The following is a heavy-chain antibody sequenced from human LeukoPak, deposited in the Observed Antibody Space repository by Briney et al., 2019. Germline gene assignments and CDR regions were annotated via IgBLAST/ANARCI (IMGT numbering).Heavy chain of an antibody. CDR1: GGSISSSSYY. Sequence: SETLSLTCTVSGGSISSSSYYWGWIRQPPGKGLEWIGSIYYSGSTYYNPSLKSRVTISVDTSKNQFSLKLSSVTAAVTAVYYCARRRGSGWYKGSYFDYWGQGTLVTVS. D-gene: IGHD6-19*01. CDR3: ARRRGSGWYKGSYFDY. V-gene: IGHV4-39*01. J-gene: IGHJ4*02. CDR2: IYYSGST.